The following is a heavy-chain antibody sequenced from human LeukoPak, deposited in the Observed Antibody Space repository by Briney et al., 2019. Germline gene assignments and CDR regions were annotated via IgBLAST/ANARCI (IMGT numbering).Heavy chain of an antibody. J-gene: IGHJ4*02. CDR1: GFTVSSNY. CDR2: IYSGGST. V-gene: IGHV3-53*01. Sequence: GGSLRLSCAASGFTVSSNYMSWVRQAPGKGLEWVSVIYSGGSTYHADSVKGRFTISRHNSKNTLYLQMNSLRAEDTAVYYCARPWYRGIAAAGPGDYWGQGTLVTVSS. CDR3: ARPWYRGIAAAGPGDY. D-gene: IGHD6-13*01.